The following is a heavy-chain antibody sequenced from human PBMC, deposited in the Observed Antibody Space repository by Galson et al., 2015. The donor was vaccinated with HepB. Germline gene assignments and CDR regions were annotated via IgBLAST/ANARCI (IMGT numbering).Heavy chain of an antibody. Sequence: SLRLSCAASGFTFSSYWMHWVRQAPGQGLVWVSRINSDGSSTSYADSVKGRFTIPRDNAKNTLYLQRNSLRTEDTAVYYCARDKTWELPAFDIWGQGTMVTVSS. CDR2: INSDGSST. CDR3: ARDKTWELPAFDI. D-gene: IGHD1-26*01. J-gene: IGHJ3*02. CDR1: GFTFSSYW. V-gene: IGHV3-74*01.